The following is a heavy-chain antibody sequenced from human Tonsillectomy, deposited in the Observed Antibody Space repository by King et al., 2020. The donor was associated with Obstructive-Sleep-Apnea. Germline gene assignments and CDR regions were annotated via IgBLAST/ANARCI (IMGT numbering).Heavy chain of an antibody. D-gene: IGHD6-13*01. V-gene: IGHV1-2*02. CDR1: GYTFTGYY. CDR3: ATQEHITALDY. J-gene: IGHJ4*02. Sequence: VQLVESGAEVKKPGASVKVSCKTSGYTFTGYYLHWVRQAPGQGLEWMGWINPNSGGANYAQKFQGRVTMTRDTSISTAYMELNRLTSDDAAVYYCATQEHITALDYGGQGTLVTVSS. CDR2: INPNSGGA.